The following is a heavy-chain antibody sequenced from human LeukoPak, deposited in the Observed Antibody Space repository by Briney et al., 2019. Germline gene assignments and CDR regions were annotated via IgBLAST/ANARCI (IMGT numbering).Heavy chain of an antibody. D-gene: IGHD4-23*01. J-gene: IGHJ4*02. CDR2: ISGRGDNT. CDR3: AKRVQGNTGPFHC. CDR1: GFTFSGYA. Sequence: GGSLKLSCAASGFTFSGYAMSWVRQAPGKGLEWVSGISGRGDNTYYADSVKGRFTISRDNSKNTLRLQMNSLRDEDTAVYYCAKRVQGNTGPFHCWGQGALASVSS. V-gene: IGHV3-23*01.